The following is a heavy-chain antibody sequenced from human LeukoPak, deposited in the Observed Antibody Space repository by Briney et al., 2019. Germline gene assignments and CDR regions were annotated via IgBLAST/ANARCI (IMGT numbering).Heavy chain of an antibody. J-gene: IGHJ6*02. CDR1: GFTVGSNY. CDR3: ARDGGYSYGYGYSYYYAMDV. Sequence: GGSLRLSCAASGFTVGSNYMSWVRQAPGKGLEWVSIIYTGGSTYYADSVKGRFTISRDNSKNTLYLQMNSLRAEDTAVYYCARDGGYSYGYGYSYYYAMDVWGQGTTVTVSS. V-gene: IGHV3-66*01. CDR2: IYTGGST. D-gene: IGHD5-18*01.